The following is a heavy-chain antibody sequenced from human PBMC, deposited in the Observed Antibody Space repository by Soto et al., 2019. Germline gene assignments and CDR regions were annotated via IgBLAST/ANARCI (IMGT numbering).Heavy chain of an antibody. Sequence: EVQLVESGGGLVKPGGSLRLSCAASGFTFSNAWMSWVRQAPGKGLEWVGRIKSKTDGGTTDYAAPVRGRFTISRDDSKNTLYLQMNSLKTEDTAVYYCTTVATVTTVSTDYWGQGTLVTVSS. CDR3: TTVATVTTVSTDY. CDR1: GFTFSNAW. CDR2: IKSKTDGGTT. J-gene: IGHJ4*02. V-gene: IGHV3-15*01. D-gene: IGHD4-17*01.